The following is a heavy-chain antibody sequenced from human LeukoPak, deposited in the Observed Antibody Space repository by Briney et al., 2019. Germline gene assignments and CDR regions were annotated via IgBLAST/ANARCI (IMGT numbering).Heavy chain of an antibody. CDR1: GFTVTTNY. J-gene: IGHJ4*02. V-gene: IGHV3-7*01. D-gene: IGHD3-10*01. CDR3: ARDSTLHAWFGELFSF. CDR2: IKEDGSEK. Sequence: GGSLRLSCAPSGFTVTTNYMSWVRQAPGKGLEWVANIKEDGSEKYYVDSVKGRFTISRDNAKNSLYPQMNSLRAEDTAVYYCARDSTLHAWFGELFSFWGPGTLVTVSS.